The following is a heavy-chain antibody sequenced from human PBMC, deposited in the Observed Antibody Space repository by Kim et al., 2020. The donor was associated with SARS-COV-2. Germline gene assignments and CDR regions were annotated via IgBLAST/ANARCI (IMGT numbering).Heavy chain of an antibody. Sequence: SETLSLTCAVYGGSFSGYYWSWIRQPPGKGLEWIGEINHSGSTNYNPSLKSRVTISVDTSKNQFSLKLSSVTAADTAVYYCARGSMWELLRDFDYWGQGTLVTVSS. CDR2: INHSGST. CDR3: ARGSMWELLRDFDY. V-gene: IGHV4-34*01. J-gene: IGHJ4*02. D-gene: IGHD1-26*01. CDR1: GGSFSGYY.